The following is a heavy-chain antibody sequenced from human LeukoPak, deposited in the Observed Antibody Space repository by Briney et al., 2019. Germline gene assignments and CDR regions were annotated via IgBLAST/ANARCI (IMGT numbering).Heavy chain of an antibody. CDR2: IFHSGST. J-gene: IGHJ4*02. V-gene: IGHV4-59*01. D-gene: IGHD1-1*01. Sequence: SETLSLTCTVSGGSINSYYWSWIRQPPGKGLEWIGYIFHSGSTNYNPSLKSRVTISVDTSKNQFSLRMSSMTAADTAVYYCARATSPFYTDFDYWGQGTLVTVSS. CDR1: GGSINSYY. CDR3: ARATSPFYTDFDY.